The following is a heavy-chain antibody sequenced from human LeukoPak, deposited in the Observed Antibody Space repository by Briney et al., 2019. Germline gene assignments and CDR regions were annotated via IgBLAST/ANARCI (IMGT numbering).Heavy chain of an antibody. V-gene: IGHV3-30*02. CDR3: AKVRSIVVMVYATDAFDI. J-gene: IGHJ3*02. CDR1: GFTLRSYT. CDR2: IRYDGSNK. Sequence: PGGSLRLSCAASGFTLRSYTMNWVRQAPGKGLEWVAFIRYDGSNKYYADSVKGRFTISRDNSKNTLYLQMNSLRAEDTAVYYCAKVRSIVVMVYATDAFDIWGQGTMVTVSS. D-gene: IGHD2-8*01.